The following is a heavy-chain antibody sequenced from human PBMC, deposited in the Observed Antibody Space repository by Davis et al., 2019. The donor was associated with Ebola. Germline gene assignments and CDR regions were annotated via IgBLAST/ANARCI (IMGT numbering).Heavy chain of an antibody. CDR1: GFTFSSYA. CDR2: ISGSGGST. V-gene: IGHV3-23*01. D-gene: IGHD3-10*01. CDR3: ARAVTMVRGGTNWFDP. Sequence: GGSLRLSCAASGFTFSSYAMTWVRQAPGKGLEWVSGISGSGGSTYYADSVKGRFTISRDNSKNTLYLQMNSLRAEDTAVYYCARAVTMVRGGTNWFDPWGQGTLVTVSS. J-gene: IGHJ5*02.